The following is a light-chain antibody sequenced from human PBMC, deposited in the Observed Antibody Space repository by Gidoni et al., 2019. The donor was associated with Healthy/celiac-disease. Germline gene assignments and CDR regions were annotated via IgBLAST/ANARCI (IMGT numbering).Light chain of an antibody. V-gene: IGLV2-14*01. Sequence: QSALTQPASGSGSPGQSITISCTGTSSDVGGYNYVSWYQQHPGKAPKLMIYDVSNRPSVVSNRFSGSKSVNTASLTISGLQAEDEADYYCSSYTSSSTPVVFGGGTKLTVL. J-gene: IGLJ2*01. CDR2: DVS. CDR3: SSYTSSSTPVV. CDR1: SSDVGGYNY.